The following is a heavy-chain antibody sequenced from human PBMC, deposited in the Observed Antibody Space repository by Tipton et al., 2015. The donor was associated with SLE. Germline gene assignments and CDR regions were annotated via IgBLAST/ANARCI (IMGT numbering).Heavy chain of an antibody. Sequence: GLVKPSETLSLTCGVSGYSISSGYYWGWIRQPPGKGLEWIGCIYHGGGTYFSPSLKSRVTMSVGTSKNQFSLKLRSVTAADTALYYCVRHPIPLAVAGESWFDPWGLGILVTVSS. J-gene: IGHJ5*02. CDR3: VRHPIPLAVAGESWFDP. CDR1: GYSISSGYY. D-gene: IGHD6-19*01. CDR2: IYHGGGT. V-gene: IGHV4-38-2*01.